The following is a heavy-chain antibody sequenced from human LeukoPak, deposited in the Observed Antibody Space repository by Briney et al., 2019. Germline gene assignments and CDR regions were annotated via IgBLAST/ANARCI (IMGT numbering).Heavy chain of an antibody. Sequence: GGSLRLSCAASGFTFSSYAMSWVRQAPGKGLEWVSAISGSGGSTYYADSVKGRFTVSRDNSKNTLYLQMNSLRAEDTAVYYCAKGYYYDSSGYYFDFQGDAFDIWGQGTMVTVSS. J-gene: IGHJ3*02. V-gene: IGHV3-23*01. CDR1: GFTFSSYA. D-gene: IGHD3-22*01. CDR2: ISGSGGST. CDR3: AKGYYYDSSGYYFDFQGDAFDI.